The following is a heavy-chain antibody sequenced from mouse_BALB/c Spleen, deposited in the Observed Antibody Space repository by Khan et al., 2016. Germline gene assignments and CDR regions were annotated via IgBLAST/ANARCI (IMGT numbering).Heavy chain of an antibody. Sequence: QIQLVQSGPELKKPGETVKLSCKASGYTFTNYGMNWVKQAPGKGLKWMGWMNTYTGEPTYADDFKGRFAFSLKTSARTAYLQINNLKNEDTATYFCARDYDYDGDWYFEVWGAGTTVTVSS. CDR1: GYTFTNYG. V-gene: IGHV9-3-1*01. CDR3: ARDYDYDGDWYFEV. J-gene: IGHJ1*01. D-gene: IGHD2-4*01. CDR2: MNTYTGEP.